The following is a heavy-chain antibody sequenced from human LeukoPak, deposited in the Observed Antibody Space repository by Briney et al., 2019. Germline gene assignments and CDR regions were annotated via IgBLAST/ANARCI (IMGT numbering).Heavy chain of an antibody. Sequence: SVKVSCKASVGTFSIYTISWVRQAPGQGLEWMGRIIPILGIANYAQKFQGRVTITADKSTSTAYMELSSLRSEDTAVYYCARESGYIDYWGQGTLVTVSS. V-gene: IGHV1-69*04. CDR1: VGTFSIYT. CDR3: ARESGYIDY. D-gene: IGHD2-15*01. J-gene: IGHJ4*02. CDR2: IIPILGIA.